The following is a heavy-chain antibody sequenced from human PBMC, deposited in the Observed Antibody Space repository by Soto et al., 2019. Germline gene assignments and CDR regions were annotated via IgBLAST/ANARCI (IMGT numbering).Heavy chain of an antibody. CDR1: GVTVNNCF. V-gene: IGHV3-66*01. CDR3: ARDTLGGAYDFCH. CDR2: ISDGGST. D-gene: IGHD3-3*01. Sequence: EGQLVESGGGLVQPGGSLRLSCEASGVTVNNCFMTWVRQAPGKGLEWVSTISDGGSTYYADSVNGRFIFSRDSSRNTVYLQMNSLRAGDTAVYYCARDTLGGAYDFCHGGQGTLVTVSS. J-gene: IGHJ4*02.